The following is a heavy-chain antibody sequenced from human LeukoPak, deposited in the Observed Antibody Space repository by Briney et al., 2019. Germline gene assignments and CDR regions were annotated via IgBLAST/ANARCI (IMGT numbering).Heavy chain of an antibody. D-gene: IGHD2-15*01. CDR3: ARSPGSPIYYYYMDV. V-gene: IGHV1-2*02. CDR2: INPNSGGT. Sequence: ASVKVSCKASGYTFTSYAMNWVRQAPGQGLEWMGWINPNSGGTNYAQKFQGRVTMTRDTSISTAYMELSRLRSDDTAVYYCARSPGSPIYYYYMDVWGKGTTVTVSS. J-gene: IGHJ6*03. CDR1: GYTFTSYA.